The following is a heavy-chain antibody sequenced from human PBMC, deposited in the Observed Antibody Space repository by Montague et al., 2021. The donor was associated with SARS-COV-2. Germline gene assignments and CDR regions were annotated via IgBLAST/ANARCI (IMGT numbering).Heavy chain of an antibody. CDR3: ARDVWKGFSGYESEGGFDY. V-gene: IGHV4-39*07. D-gene: IGHD5-12*01. J-gene: IGHJ4*02. Sequence: SETLSLTCTVSGGSISSSNYFWGRNRQPPGKGLVGNGSNNFGGGTYHYPSIQSPVTISVDTSKNQFSLKLTSVTAADAAVYWCARDVWKGFSGYESEGGFDYWGQGTLVSVSS. CDR2: NNFGGGT. CDR1: GGSISSSNYF.